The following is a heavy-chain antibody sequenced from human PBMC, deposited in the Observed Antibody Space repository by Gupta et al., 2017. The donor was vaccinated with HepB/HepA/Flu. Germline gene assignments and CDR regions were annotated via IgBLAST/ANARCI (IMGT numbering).Heavy chain of an antibody. Sequence: QLQLQESGPGLVKPSETLSLTCTVSGGSISSSSYYWGWIRQPPGKGLEWIGSIYYSGSTYYNPSLKSRVTISVDTSKNQFSLKLSSVTAADTAVYYCARHGLATVLRFLEWLAHFDYWGQGTLVTVSS. D-gene: IGHD3-3*01. CDR2: IYYSGST. J-gene: IGHJ4*02. CDR3: ARHGLATVLRFLEWLAHFDY. V-gene: IGHV4-39*01. CDR1: GGSISSSSYY.